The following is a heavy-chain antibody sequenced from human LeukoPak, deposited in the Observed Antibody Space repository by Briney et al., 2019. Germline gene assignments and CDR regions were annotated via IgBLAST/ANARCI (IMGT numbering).Heavy chain of an antibody. D-gene: IGHD3-10*01. Sequence: GGSLRLSCAASGFTFRTYAMHWVRQAPGKGLEWVSFIRSDGNDEFYADSVKGRFTISRDNSKDTLYLQMNSLRTEDTAVYYCAKDTPGFGGDDFVHWGQGTLVTVSS. J-gene: IGHJ4*02. CDR1: GFTFRTYA. CDR2: IRSDGNDE. CDR3: AKDTPGFGGDDFVH. V-gene: IGHV3-30*02.